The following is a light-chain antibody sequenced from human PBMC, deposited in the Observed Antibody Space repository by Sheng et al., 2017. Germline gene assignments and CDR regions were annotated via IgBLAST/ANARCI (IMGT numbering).Light chain of an antibody. Sequence: QSALTQPPSASGSPGQSVTISCTGTSSDVGAYNYVSWYQQHPGKAPKLMTYEVSKRPSGIPDRFSGSKSGNTASLTVSGLQAEDEADYYCSSYAGSNNLGVFGSGTKVTVL. CDR2: EVS. CDR1: SSDVGAYNY. V-gene: IGLV2-8*01. J-gene: IGLJ1*01. CDR3: SSYAGSNNLGV.